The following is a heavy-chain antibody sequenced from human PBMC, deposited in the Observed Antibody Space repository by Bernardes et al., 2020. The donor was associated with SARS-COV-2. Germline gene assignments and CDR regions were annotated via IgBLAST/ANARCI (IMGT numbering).Heavy chain of an antibody. CDR1: GGSFSGYY. V-gene: IGHV4-34*01. CDR3: ARGGKVVPAAMIYYYYYYYMDV. D-gene: IGHD2-2*01. Sequence: SETLSLTFAVYGGSFSGYYLSWIRQPPGKGLECIGEINDSGSTNYNPSLKSRVTISVDTSKNQFSLKLGSVTAADTAVYYCARGGKVVPAAMIYYYYYYYMDVWGKGTTVTVSS. CDR2: INDSGST. J-gene: IGHJ6*03.